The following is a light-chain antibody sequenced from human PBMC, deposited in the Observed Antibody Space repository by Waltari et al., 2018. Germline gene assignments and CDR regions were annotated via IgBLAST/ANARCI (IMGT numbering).Light chain of an antibody. CDR1: SSNIGNHA. CDR3: AAWDDSLSGP. CDR2: YDD. J-gene: IGLJ3*02. Sequence: QSVLTQPPSVSEAPRQRVTISCSGSSSNIGNHAVNWYQQLPGKAPKLLIYYDDLLPSGVSDRFSGSKSGTSASLAISGLQSEDEADYYCAAWDDSLSGPFGGGTKLTVL. V-gene: IGLV1-36*01.